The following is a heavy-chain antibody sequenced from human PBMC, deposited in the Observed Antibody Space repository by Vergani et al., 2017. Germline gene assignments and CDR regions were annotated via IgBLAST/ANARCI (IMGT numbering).Heavy chain of an antibody. Sequence: EVQLVESGGGLVKPGGSLRLSCAASGFTFSNAWMSWVRQAPGKGLEWVGRIKSKTDGGTTDYAAPVKGRFTISRDDSKNTLYLQMNSLKTEDTAVYYCTARITIFGVVIISSDYWGQGTLVTVSS. CDR1: GFTFSNAW. CDR3: TARITIFGVVIISSDY. J-gene: IGHJ4*02. V-gene: IGHV3-15*01. CDR2: IKSKTDGGTT. D-gene: IGHD3-3*01.